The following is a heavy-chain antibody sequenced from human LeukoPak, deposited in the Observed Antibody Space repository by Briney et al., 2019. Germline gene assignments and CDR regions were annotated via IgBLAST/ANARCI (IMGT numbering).Heavy chain of an antibody. Sequence: ASVTVSCKASGYTFTSYGISWVRQAPGQGLEWMGWINPNSGGTNYAQKFQGRVTMTRDTSISTAYMELSRLRSDDTAVYYCASSPGIAAAGTFDYWGQGTLVTVSS. J-gene: IGHJ4*02. CDR2: INPNSGGT. CDR3: ASSPGIAAAGTFDY. V-gene: IGHV1-2*02. CDR1: GYTFTSYG. D-gene: IGHD6-13*01.